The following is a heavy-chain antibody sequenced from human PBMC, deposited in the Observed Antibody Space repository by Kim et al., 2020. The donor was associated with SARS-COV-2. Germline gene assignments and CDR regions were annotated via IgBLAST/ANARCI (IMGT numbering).Heavy chain of an antibody. J-gene: IGHJ5*02. CDR2: INHSGST. Sequence: SETLSLTCAVYGGSFSGYYWSWIRQPPGKGLEWIGEINHSGSTNYNPSLKSRVTISVDTSKNQFSLKLSSVTAADTAVYYCARVVGTNYYGSGSYYNFRFLKYNWFDPWGQGTLVTVSS. CDR1: GGSFSGYY. V-gene: IGHV4-34*01. D-gene: IGHD3-10*01. CDR3: ARVVGTNYYGSGSYYNFRFLKYNWFDP.